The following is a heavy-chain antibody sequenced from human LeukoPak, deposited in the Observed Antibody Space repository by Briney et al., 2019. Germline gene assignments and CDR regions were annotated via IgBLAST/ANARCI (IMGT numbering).Heavy chain of an antibody. CDR2: ISSSSSYI. J-gene: IGHJ5*02. Sequence: NSGGSLRLSCAASGFTFSSYSMNWVRQAPGKGLEWVSSISSSSSYIYYADSVKGRFTISRDNAKNSLYLQMNSLRAEDTAVYYCARGAQEYSNSELNWFDPWGQGTLVTVSS. CDR3: ARGAQEYSNSELNWFDP. CDR1: GFTFSSYS. D-gene: IGHD4-11*01. V-gene: IGHV3-21*01.